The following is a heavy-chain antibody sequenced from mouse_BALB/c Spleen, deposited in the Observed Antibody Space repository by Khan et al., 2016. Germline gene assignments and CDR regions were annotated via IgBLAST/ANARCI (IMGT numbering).Heavy chain of an antibody. V-gene: IGHV3-2*02. J-gene: IGHJ3*01. Sequence: EVQLQESGPGLVKPSQSLSLTCTVTGYSITSDYAWNWIRQFPGNKLEWMGYISYSGSTSYNPSLKSRISITRDTSKNQFFLPLNSVTTEDTATXYCAWELRWFAYWGQGTLVTVSA. CDR3: AWELRWFAY. CDR1: GYSITSDYA. CDR2: ISYSGST. D-gene: IGHD4-1*01.